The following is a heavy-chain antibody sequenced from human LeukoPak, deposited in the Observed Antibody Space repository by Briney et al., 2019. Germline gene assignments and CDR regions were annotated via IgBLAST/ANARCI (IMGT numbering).Heavy chain of an antibody. CDR3: AGRRISATDTGDY. Sequence: GGSLRLSCAASGFTFSRYGMYCVRQAPGKGLEWVAFIRYDGGNKHYADSVKGRFTISRDNSKNTLYLQMNSLRAEDTAVYYCAGRRISATDTGDYWGQGTLVTVSS. CDR2: IRYDGGNK. CDR1: GFTFSRYG. J-gene: IGHJ4*02. V-gene: IGHV3-30*02. D-gene: IGHD1-26*01.